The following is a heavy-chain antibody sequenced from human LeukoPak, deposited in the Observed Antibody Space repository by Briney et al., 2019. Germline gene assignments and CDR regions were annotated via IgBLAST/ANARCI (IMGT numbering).Heavy chain of an antibody. D-gene: IGHD3-10*01. CDR3: ARGFPLAQENFDY. Sequence: SETLSLTCTVSGGSISSYYWSWIRQSPGKGLEWIGYIYYSGITNYSPSLKSRVTISIDTSKNQFSLKLSSVTAADTAVYYCARGFPLAQENFDYWGQGTLVTVSS. J-gene: IGHJ4*02. V-gene: IGHV4-59*01. CDR2: IYYSGIT. CDR1: GGSISSYY.